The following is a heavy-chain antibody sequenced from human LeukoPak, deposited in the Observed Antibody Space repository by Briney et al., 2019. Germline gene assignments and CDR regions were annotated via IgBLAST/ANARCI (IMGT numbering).Heavy chain of an antibody. CDR2: IYYSGST. CDR1: GGSISSSSYY. CDR3: ARQGMVRGVIEY. J-gene: IGHJ4*02. D-gene: IGHD3-10*01. Sequence: SETLSLTCTVSGGSISSSSYYWGWIRQPPGKGLEWIGYIYYSGSTNYNPSLKSRVTISVDTSKNQFSLKLSSVTAADTAVYYCARQGMVRGVIEYWGQGTLVTASS. V-gene: IGHV4-61*05.